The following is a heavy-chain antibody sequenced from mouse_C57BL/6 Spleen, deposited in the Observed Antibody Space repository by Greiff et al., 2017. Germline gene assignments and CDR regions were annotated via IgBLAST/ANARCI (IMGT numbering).Heavy chain of an antibody. V-gene: IGHV5-4*03. Sequence: EVKLVESGGGLVKPGGSLKLSCAASGFTFSSYAMSWVRQTPEKRLEWVATISDGGSYTYYPDNVKGRFTISRDKAKNNLYLQMSHLKSEDTARYYCARDDSWYVDVWGTGTTVTVSS. J-gene: IGHJ1*03. CDR3: ARDDSWYVDV. CDR1: GFTFSSYA. CDR2: ISDGGSYT. D-gene: IGHD2-4*01.